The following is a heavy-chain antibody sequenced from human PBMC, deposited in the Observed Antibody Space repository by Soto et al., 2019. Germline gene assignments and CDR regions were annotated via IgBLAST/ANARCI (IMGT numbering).Heavy chain of an antibody. CDR2: IDVGSANA. V-gene: IGHV1-58*01. CDR1: GFTFSSSA. J-gene: IGHJ5*02. CDR3: EADVGGYIYGLARP. D-gene: IGHD4-17*01. Sequence: QMQLVQSGPEVKKPGTSVKVSCKTSGFTFSSSAVHWVRQARGHRLQWIGWIDVGSANANYAQMLQEGVTISRDMSTSTAYMELSSLRPEDTAVYYCEADVGGYIYGLARPWGPGTLVTVSS.